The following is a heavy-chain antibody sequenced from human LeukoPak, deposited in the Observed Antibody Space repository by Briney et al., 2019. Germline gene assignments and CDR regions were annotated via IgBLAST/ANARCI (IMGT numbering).Heavy chain of an antibody. Sequence: SETLSLTCTVSGASISSYYWSWIRQPPGKGLEWIGYISYSGGSNYNPSLNYNPSLKSRVTISVDTSEKRLSLKLSSVTAADSAVYYCARLTRLSTSPDRYYLDYWGQGTLVTVSS. CDR1: GASISSYY. CDR3: ARLTRLSTSPDRYYLDY. J-gene: IGHJ4*02. D-gene: IGHD6-6*01. V-gene: IGHV4-59*08. CDR2: ISYSGGS.